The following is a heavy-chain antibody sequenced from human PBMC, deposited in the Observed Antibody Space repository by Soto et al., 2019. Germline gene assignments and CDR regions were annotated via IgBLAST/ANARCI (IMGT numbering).Heavy chain of an antibody. V-gene: IGHV2-5*02. CDR2: IYWDDDK. D-gene: IGHD3-3*01. J-gene: IGHJ4*02. Sequence: QITLNESGPTQVNPRQTLTLTCTFSGFPLTTSGVGVGWIRQSPGKAPEWLALIYWDDDKRYSPSLKSRLTITKDTSKNQVVLTMADLDPADTATYYCAHRVLRTVFGLVTTTAIYFDFWGQGTPVAVSS. CDR1: GFPLTTSGVG. CDR3: AHRVLRTVFGLVTTTAIYFDF.